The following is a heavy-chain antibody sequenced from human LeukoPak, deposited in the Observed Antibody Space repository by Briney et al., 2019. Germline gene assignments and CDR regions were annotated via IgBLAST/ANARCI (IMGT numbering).Heavy chain of an antibody. Sequence: SETLSLTCAVYGGSFSGYYWSWIRQPPGQGLEWIGYIFNSGSTYYNPSLKSRVTILVDTSKNQSSLKLSSVTAADTAVYYCARAGRWEGRPHAFDIWGQGTMVTVSS. CDR1: GGSFSGYY. J-gene: IGHJ3*02. V-gene: IGHV4-34*12. D-gene: IGHD1-26*01. CDR2: IFNSGST. CDR3: ARAGRWEGRPHAFDI.